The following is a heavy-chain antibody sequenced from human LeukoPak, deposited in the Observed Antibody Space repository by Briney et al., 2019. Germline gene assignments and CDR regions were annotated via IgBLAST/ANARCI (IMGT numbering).Heavy chain of an antibody. D-gene: IGHD2-2*01. Sequence: SETLSLTCTVSGYSISSGYYWGWIRQPPGKGLESIGSIYHSGSTYYNPSLKSRVTISVDTSKNQFSLKLNSVTAADTAVYYCARSPVHCSTTTCFGFYFDYWGQGTLVTVSS. V-gene: IGHV4-38-2*02. CDR2: IYHSGST. CDR3: ARSPVHCSTTTCFGFYFDY. J-gene: IGHJ4*02. CDR1: GYSISSGYY.